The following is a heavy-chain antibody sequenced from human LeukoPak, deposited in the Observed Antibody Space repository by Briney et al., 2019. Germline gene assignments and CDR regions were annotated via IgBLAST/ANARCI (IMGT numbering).Heavy chain of an antibody. Sequence: GGSLRLSCAASGFTFSSYGMHWVRQAPGKGLEWVAFIRYDGSNKYYADSAKGRFTISRDNSKNTLYLQMNSLRAEDTAVYYCAKDLRKVVVVPAAMGVDYWGQGTLVTVSS. CDR2: IRYDGSNK. CDR3: AKDLRKVVVVPAAMGVDY. CDR1: GFTFSSYG. J-gene: IGHJ4*02. V-gene: IGHV3-30*02. D-gene: IGHD2-2*01.